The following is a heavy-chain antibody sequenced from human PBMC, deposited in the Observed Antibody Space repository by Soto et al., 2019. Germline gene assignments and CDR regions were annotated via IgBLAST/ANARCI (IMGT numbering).Heavy chain of an antibody. CDR2: IFSGDSSA. Sequence: GESLKISCKASGFTFSSYSLDWVRHMPGKGLQWMGNIFSGDSSAKYSPSFVGQVTISVDRSINIAYLQWSSLKASDTAIYYCGTWRGSSWFDYWGPGTQVTVS. CDR1: GFTFSSYS. CDR3: GTWRGSSWFDY. V-gene: IGHV5-51*01. D-gene: IGHD2-2*01. J-gene: IGHJ4*02.